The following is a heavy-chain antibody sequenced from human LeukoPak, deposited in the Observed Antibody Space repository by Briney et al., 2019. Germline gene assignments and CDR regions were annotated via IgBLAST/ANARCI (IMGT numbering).Heavy chain of an antibody. CDR3: AKDLIGSSGWPSIFDY. J-gene: IGHJ4*02. CDR2: ISGSGGST. V-gene: IGHV3-23*01. CDR1: GFTFSSYA. Sequence: PGGSLRLSCAASGFTFSSYAMSWVRQAPGKGLEWVSAISGSGGSTYYADSVKGRFTISRDNSKNTLYLQMNSLRAEDTAVYYCAKDLIGSSGWPSIFDYWGQETLVTVSS. D-gene: IGHD6-19*01.